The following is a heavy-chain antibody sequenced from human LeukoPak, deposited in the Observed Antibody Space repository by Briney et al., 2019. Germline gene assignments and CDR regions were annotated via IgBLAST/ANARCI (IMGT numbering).Heavy chain of an antibody. CDR2: IYYSGST. D-gene: IGHD3-22*01. CDR1: GGSISSYY. CDR3: ARRYYYDSSGLDI. J-gene: IGHJ3*02. Sequence: SETLSLTCTVSGGSISSYYWSWIRQPPGKGLEWIGYIYYSGSTNHNPSLKSRVTISVDTSKNQFSLKLSSVTAADTAAYYCARRYYYDSSGLDIWGQGTMVTVSS. V-gene: IGHV4-59*08.